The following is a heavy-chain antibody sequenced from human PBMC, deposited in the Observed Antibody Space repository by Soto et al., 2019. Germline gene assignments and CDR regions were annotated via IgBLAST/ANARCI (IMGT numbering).Heavy chain of an antibody. D-gene: IGHD7-27*01. J-gene: IGHJ4*02. CDR1: GFSFSISP. Sequence: AGGSLRLSCAASGFSFSISPMHWVRQAPGKGPEWVALISYDGTNKFYADSVKGRFTISRDNSKSTLYLQVDSLRPEDAAVYYCARDPKTSGGQHWAFNYFDSSGQGALVTVSS. CDR3: ARDPKTSGGQHWAFNYFDS. CDR2: ISYDGTNK. V-gene: IGHV3-30-3*01.